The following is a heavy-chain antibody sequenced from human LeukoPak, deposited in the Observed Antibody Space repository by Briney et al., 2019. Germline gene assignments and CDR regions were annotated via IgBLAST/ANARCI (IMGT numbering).Heavy chain of an antibody. CDR2: INPNSGGT. J-gene: IGHJ6*02. V-gene: IGHV1-2*02. Sequence: ASVKVSCKASGYTFTVYYMHWVRQAPGQGLEWMGRINPNSGGTNYAQKFQGRVTMTRDTSISTAYMELSRLRSDDTAVYYCAREVICTNGVCYTYYGMDVWGQGTTVTVSS. D-gene: IGHD2-8*01. CDR3: AREVICTNGVCYTYYGMDV. CDR1: GYTFTVYY.